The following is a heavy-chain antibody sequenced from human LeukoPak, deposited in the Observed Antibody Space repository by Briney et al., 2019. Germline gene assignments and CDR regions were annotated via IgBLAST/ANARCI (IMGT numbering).Heavy chain of an antibody. J-gene: IGHJ3*02. CDR3: ARDTYDILTGQRVGAFDI. V-gene: IGHV3-30-3*01. D-gene: IGHD3-9*01. CDR1: GFTFSSYA. CDR2: ISYDGSNK. Sequence: PGGSLRLSCAASGFTFSSYAMHWVRQAPGKGLEWVAVISYDGSNKYYADSVKGRFTISRDNSKNTLYLQMNSLRAEDTAVYYCARDTYDILTGQRVGAFDIWGQGTMVTVSS.